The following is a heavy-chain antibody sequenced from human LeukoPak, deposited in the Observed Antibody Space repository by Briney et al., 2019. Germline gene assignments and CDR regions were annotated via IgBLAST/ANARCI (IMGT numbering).Heavy chain of an antibody. Sequence: GASVKVSCKASAYTFTDYYMHWVRQAPGQGLEWMGWINPNSGGTNHAQKFQGRVTMTRDTSISTAYMELSRLRSDDTAVYYCARADYYGSILYWGQGTLVTVSS. CDR2: INPNSGGT. D-gene: IGHD3-10*01. CDR1: AYTFTDYY. CDR3: ARADYYGSILY. V-gene: IGHV1-2*02. J-gene: IGHJ4*02.